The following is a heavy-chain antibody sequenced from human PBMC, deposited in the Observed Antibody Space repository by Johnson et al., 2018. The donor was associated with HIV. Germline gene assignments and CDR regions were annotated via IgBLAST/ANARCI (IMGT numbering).Heavy chain of an antibody. V-gene: IGHV3-11*04. CDR3: AKSIAAAGTNAFDI. CDR2: ISSSGSTI. D-gene: IGHD6-13*01. Sequence: VQLVESGGGVVQPGRSLRLSCAASGFTFSDYYMSWIRQAPGKGLEWVSYISSSGSTIYYADSVKGRFTISRDNSKNTLYLQMNSLRAEDTAVYYCAKSIAAAGTNAFDIWGQGTMVTVSS. CDR1: GFTFSDYY. J-gene: IGHJ3*02.